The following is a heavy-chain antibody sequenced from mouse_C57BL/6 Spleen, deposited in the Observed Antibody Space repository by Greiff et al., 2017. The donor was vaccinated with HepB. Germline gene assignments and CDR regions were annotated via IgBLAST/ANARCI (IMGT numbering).Heavy chain of an antibody. D-gene: IGHD1-1*01. Sequence: QVQLQQPGAELVKPGASVKLSCKASGYTFTSYWMHWVKQRPGQGLEWIGMIHPNSGSTNYNEKFKSKATLTVDKSSSTAYMQLSSLTSEDSAVYYCAREGYGSSYDVFDYWGQGTLVTVSA. CDR3: AREGYGSSYDVFDY. V-gene: IGHV1-64*01. CDR1: GYTFTSYW. CDR2: IHPNSGST. J-gene: IGHJ3*01.